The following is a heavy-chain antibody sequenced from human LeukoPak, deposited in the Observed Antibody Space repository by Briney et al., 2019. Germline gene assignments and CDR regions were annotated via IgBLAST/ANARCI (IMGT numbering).Heavy chain of an antibody. CDR2: IYSGGST. V-gene: IGHV3-66*01. J-gene: IGHJ5*02. Sequence: GFTFXSYGMSWVRQAPGKGLEWVSVIYSGGSTYYPDSVKGRFTISRDNSKNTRYLQMKSLRAEDTAVCYCAXXXXXAXXXXDPWGQXTXVTVSS. CDR1: GFTFXSYG. CDR3: AXXXXXAXXXXDP.